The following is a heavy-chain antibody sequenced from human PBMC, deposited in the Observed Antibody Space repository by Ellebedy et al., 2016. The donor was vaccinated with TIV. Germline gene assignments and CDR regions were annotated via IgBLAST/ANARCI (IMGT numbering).Heavy chain of an antibody. V-gene: IGHV4-4*07. Sequence: MPSETLSLTCTVSGGSISSYYWSWIRQPAGKGLEWIGRIYTSGNTNYNPSLKSRVTMSVDTSKNQFSLKLSSVTAADTAVYYCARDEATGGWFDPWGQGTLVTVSS. CDR2: IYTSGNT. CDR1: GGSISSYY. J-gene: IGHJ5*02. CDR3: ARDEATGGWFDP. D-gene: IGHD5-12*01.